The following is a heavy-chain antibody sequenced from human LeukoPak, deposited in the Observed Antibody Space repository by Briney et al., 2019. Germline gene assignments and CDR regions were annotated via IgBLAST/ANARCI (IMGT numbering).Heavy chain of an antibody. CDR1: GGSFSGYY. D-gene: IGHD3-22*01. V-gene: IGHV4-34*01. J-gene: IGHJ4*02. CDR3: ARGKRGKGLKTYYYDSSGYWPIDY. Sequence: SETLSLTCAVYGGSFSGYYWSWIRQPPGKGLEWIGEINHSGSTNYNPSLKSRVTISVDTSKNQFSLKLSSVTAADAAVYYCARGKRGKGLKTYYYDSSGYWPIDYWGQGTLVTVSS. CDR2: INHSGST.